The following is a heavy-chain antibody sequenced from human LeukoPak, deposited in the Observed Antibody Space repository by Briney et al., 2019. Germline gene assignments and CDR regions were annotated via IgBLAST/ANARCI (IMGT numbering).Heavy chain of an antibody. D-gene: IGHD6-19*01. Sequence: PSETLSLTCTVPGGSISSYYRSWIRQPAGKGLEWIGRIYTSGSTNYNPSLKRRVTMSVDTSKNQFSLKLSSVTAADTAVYYCARGDGSGWYYFDYWGQGTLVTVSS. V-gene: IGHV4-4*07. CDR2: IYTSGST. CDR1: GGSISSYY. CDR3: ARGDGSGWYYFDY. J-gene: IGHJ4*02.